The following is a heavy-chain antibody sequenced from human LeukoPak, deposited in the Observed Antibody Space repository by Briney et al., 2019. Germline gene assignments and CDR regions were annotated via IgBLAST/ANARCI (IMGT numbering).Heavy chain of an antibody. Sequence: GGSLRLSCAASGFTFSSYWMSWVRQAPGKGLEWVANIKQDGSEKYYVDSVKGRFTISRDNAKNSLYLQMNSLRAEDTAVYYCAKEATTVAPGDWGQGTLVTVSS. J-gene: IGHJ4*02. V-gene: IGHV3-7*03. CDR3: AKEATTVAPGD. CDR1: GFTFSSYW. D-gene: IGHD4-23*01. CDR2: IKQDGSEK.